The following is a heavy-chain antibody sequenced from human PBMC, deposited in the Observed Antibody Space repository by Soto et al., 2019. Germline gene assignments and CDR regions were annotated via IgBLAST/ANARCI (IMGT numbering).Heavy chain of an antibody. V-gene: IGHV4-31*03. Sequence: PSETLSLTCTVSGGSISSGGYYWSWIRQHPGKGLEWIGYIYYSGSTYYNPSLKSRVTISVDTSKNQFSLKLSSVTAADTAVYYCARQDLIVVVPAALYNWFDPWGQGTLVTVSS. D-gene: IGHD2-2*01. CDR1: GGSISSGGYY. CDR3: ARQDLIVVVPAALYNWFDP. J-gene: IGHJ5*02. CDR2: IYYSGST.